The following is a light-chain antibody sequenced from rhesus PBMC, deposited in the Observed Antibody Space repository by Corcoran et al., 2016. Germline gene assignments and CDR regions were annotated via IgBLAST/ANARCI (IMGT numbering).Light chain of an antibody. CDR2: KAS. J-gene: IGKJ2*01. V-gene: IGKV1-22*01. CDR1: QSVSSW. CDR3: QQYTISPCT. Sequence: DIQMTQSPSSLSASVGDTVTITCRASQSVSSWLAWYQQKPGKAPKLLIDKASSLQSGVPSRFSGSGSGTDFTLTISSLQSEDFATYYCQQYTISPCTFGQGTKVDIK.